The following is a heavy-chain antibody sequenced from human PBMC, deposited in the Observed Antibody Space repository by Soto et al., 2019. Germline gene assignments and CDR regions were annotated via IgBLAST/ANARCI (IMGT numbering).Heavy chain of an antibody. CDR3: AKGQHCSTTSCYFYYYGTDV. V-gene: IGHV3-30*18. CDR1: GFTFSTYG. J-gene: IGHJ6*02. Sequence: QVQLVESGGGVVQPGRSLRLSCAASGFTFSTYGMHWVRQAPGKGLEWVAVISYDGSNKYYADSVKGRFTISRDNSKSTLYLQMNSLRAEDTAVYHCAKGQHCSTTSCYFYYYGTDVWGQGTTVTVSS. D-gene: IGHD2-2*01. CDR2: ISYDGSNK.